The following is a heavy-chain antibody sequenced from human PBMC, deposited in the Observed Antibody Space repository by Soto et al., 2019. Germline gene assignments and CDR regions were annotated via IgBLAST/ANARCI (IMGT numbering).Heavy chain of an antibody. CDR2: ISAYNGNT. Sequence: QVQLVQSGAEVKKPGASVKVSCKASGYTFTSYGISWVRQAPEQGLEWMGWISAYNGNTNYAQKLQGRVTMTTDTSTSTAYMELRSLRSDDTAVYYCARDRAWGPPITIFLDGMDVWGQGTTVTVSS. CDR1: GYTFTSYG. V-gene: IGHV1-18*01. CDR3: ARDRAWGPPITIFLDGMDV. J-gene: IGHJ6*02. D-gene: IGHD3-3*01.